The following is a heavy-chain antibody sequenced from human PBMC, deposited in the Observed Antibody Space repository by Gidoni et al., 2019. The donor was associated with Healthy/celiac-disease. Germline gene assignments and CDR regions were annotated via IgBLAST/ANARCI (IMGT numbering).Heavy chain of an antibody. J-gene: IGHJ6*03. V-gene: IGHV1-2*04. D-gene: IGHD6-13*01. CDR3: ARGGAAAQYYYYYYIDV. CDR1: GYTFPGYY. CDR2: INPTSGGT. Sequence: QVQLVQSGAGVKKPGASVTVPCKPSGYTFPGYYMHWVRQAPGRGLEWLGWINPTSGGTNYAQKCQGWVTMTRDTSISPAYMELSRLRSDDTAVYDCARGGAAAQYYYYYYIDVWGKGTTVTVSS.